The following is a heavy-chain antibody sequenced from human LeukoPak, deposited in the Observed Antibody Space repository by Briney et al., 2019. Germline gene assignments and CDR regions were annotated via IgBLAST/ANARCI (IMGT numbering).Heavy chain of an antibody. CDR1: GYTFTSYG. J-gene: IGHJ5*02. D-gene: IGHD3-3*01. V-gene: IGHV1-18*01. CDR3: ARDHLAYYDFWSGCYWFDP. Sequence: GASVKVSCKASGYTFTSYGISWVRQASGQGLEWMGWISAYNGNTNYAQKLQGRVTMTTDTSTSTAYMELRSLRSDDTAVYYCARDHLAYYDFWSGCYWFDPWGQGTLVTVSS. CDR2: ISAYNGNT.